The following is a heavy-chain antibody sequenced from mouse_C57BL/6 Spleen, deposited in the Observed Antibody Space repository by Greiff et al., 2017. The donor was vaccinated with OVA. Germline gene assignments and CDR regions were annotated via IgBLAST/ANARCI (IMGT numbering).Heavy chain of an antibody. J-gene: IGHJ2*01. Sequence: EVKLMESGGDLVKPGGSLKLSCAASGFTFSSYGMSWVRQTPDKRLEWVATISSGGSYTYYPDSVKGRFTISSDNAKNTLYLQMSSLKSEDTAMYYCARLDGYYDFDYWGQGTTLTVSS. CDR1: GFTFSSYG. V-gene: IGHV5-6*01. D-gene: IGHD2-3*01. CDR2: ISSGGSYT. CDR3: ARLDGYYDFDY.